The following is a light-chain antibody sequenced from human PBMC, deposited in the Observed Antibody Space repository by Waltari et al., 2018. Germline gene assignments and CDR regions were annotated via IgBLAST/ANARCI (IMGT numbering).Light chain of an antibody. CDR3: QSADSSGTYVI. Sequence: SYELTQPPSVSVSPGQTARITRPGDALPKQKGFWYQQEPGQAPVLVIHRDTERPSGIPERFSGSNSGTTVTLTITAVQAEDEADYYCQSADSSGTYVIFGGGTKLSVL. J-gene: IGLJ2*01. CDR2: RDT. CDR1: ALPKQK. V-gene: IGLV3-25*03.